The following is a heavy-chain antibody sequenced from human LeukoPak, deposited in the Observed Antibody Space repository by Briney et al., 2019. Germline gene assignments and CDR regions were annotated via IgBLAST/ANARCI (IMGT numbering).Heavy chain of an antibody. Sequence: GGSLRLSCAASGFTFSSYGMHWVRQAPGKGLERVAVISYDGSNKYYADSVKGRFTISRDNSKNTLYLQMNSLRAEDTAVYYCARDTTVPNYYFDYWGQGTLVTVSS. V-gene: IGHV3-30*03. CDR2: ISYDGSNK. J-gene: IGHJ4*02. D-gene: IGHD4-11*01. CDR3: ARDTTVPNYYFDY. CDR1: GFTFSSYG.